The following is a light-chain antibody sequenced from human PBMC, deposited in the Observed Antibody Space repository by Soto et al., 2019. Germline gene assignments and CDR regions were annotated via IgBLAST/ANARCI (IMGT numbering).Light chain of an antibody. CDR3: CSYAGSSTMV. Sequence: QSALTQPASVSGSPGQSITISCTGSSSDVGSHNLVSWYQQHPGKAPKLMIYDVTKRPSGVSNRFSGSKSGNTASLTISGLQAEDEADYCCCSYAGSSTMVFGGGTKVTVL. J-gene: IGLJ2*01. CDR1: SSDVGSHNL. V-gene: IGLV2-23*02. CDR2: DVT.